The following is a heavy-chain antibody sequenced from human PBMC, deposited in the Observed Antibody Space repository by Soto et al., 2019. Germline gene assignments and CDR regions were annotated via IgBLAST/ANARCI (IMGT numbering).Heavy chain of an antibody. CDR2: ISSSGNTI. V-gene: IGHV3-11*01. CDR3: AKMSIENSYDPVFS. J-gene: IGHJ4*02. CDR1: GFTFSDYY. D-gene: IGHD5-12*01. Sequence: QVQLVESGGGLVQTSGSLRIACVASGFTFSDYYMSWVRQAPGKGLEWVSYISSSGNTIYYADYVKGRFTISRDNAKNSVYLQMSSLRAEDTALYFCAKMSIENSYDPVFSWGQGTLVTVSS.